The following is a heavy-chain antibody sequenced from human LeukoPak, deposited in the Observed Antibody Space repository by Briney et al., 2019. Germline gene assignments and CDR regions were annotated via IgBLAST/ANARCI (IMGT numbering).Heavy chain of an antibody. CDR3: AKDSSSTWFGGDSK. V-gene: IGHV3-30*18. CDR2: ISYDGGNK. J-gene: IGHJ4*02. D-gene: IGHD3-10*01. CDR1: GFTFSHYG. Sequence: GRSLRLSCAASGFTFSHYGLHWVRQAPGKGLERVALISYDGGNKNYADSVRGRFTISRDNSKNTLYLQMNSLRAEDTAVYYCAKDSSSTWFGGDSKWGQGTLVTVSS.